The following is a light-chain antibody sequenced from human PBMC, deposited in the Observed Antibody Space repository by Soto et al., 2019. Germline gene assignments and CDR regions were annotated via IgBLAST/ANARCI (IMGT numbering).Light chain of an antibody. CDR2: EVT. Sequence: QSVLTQPASVSGSPGQSTTISCTGTNSDIGNYDFVSWYQQHPGKVPKLVIYEVTKRPSGVSYRFSGSKSGNTASLTISGLQAEDEADYYCSSYTISDTLVFGTGTKVTVL. CDR3: SSYTISDTLV. V-gene: IGLV2-14*01. J-gene: IGLJ1*01. CDR1: NSDIGNYDF.